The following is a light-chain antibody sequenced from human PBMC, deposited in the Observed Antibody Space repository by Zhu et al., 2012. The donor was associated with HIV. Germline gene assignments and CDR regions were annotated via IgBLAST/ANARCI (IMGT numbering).Light chain of an antibody. Sequence: EIVMTQSPATLSVSPGERATLSCRASQSVNSNLAWYQQKPGQTPRLVIYDASTRATGIPARFSGSGSGTEFTLTISSMQSEDFAVYYCQQYNNWPPYTFGQGTKLEIK. CDR1: QSVNSN. J-gene: IGKJ2*01. V-gene: IGKV3-15*01. CDR3: QQYNNWPPYT. CDR2: DAS.